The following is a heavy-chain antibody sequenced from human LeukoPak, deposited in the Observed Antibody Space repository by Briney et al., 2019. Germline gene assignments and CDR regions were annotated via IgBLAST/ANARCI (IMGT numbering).Heavy chain of an antibody. CDR3: ARGFYDSSGYFVWYFDL. J-gene: IGHJ2*01. CDR2: ISPSGGIT. D-gene: IGHD3-22*01. V-gene: IGHV3-23*01. Sequence: GGSLRLSCAASGFTFSSHGMNWVRQAPGKGLEWVSGISPSGGITYYTDSVKGRFTISRDNSKNTQSLQMNSLRAEDTAVYYCARGFYDSSGYFVWYFDLWGRGTLVTVSS. CDR1: GFTFSSHG.